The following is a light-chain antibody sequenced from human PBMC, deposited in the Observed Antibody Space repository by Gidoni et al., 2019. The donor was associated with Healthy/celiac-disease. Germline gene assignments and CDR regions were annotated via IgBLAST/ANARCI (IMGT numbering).Light chain of an antibody. CDR1: QSISSY. CDR2: AAS. Sequence: DIQMTQSPSSLSASVGDRVTITCRPSQSISSYLNWYQQKPGKAPQLLIYAASSLQRGVPSRFSGSGSGTDFTLTISSLQPEDFATYYFQQSYSTPRTFGQGTKVEIK. CDR3: QQSYSTPRT. V-gene: IGKV1-39*01. J-gene: IGKJ1*01.